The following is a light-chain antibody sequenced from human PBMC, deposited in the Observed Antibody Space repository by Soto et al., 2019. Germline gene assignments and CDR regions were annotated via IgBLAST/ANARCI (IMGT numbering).Light chain of an antibody. J-gene: IGKJ3*01. CDR1: QDISNY. V-gene: IGKV1-33*01. CDR2: DAS. CDR3: QQYGGT. Sequence: DIQMTQSPSSLSASVGDRVTITCQASQDISNYLNWYQQKPGKAPKLLIYDASNLETRVPSRFSGSGSGTDFTFTISSLQPEDIATYYCQQYGGTFGPGTKVDIK.